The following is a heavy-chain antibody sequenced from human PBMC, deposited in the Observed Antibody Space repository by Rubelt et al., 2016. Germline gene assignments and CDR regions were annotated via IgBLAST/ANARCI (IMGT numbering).Heavy chain of an antibody. J-gene: IGHJ4*02. V-gene: IGHV1-3*01. CDR2: INAGNGNQ. D-gene: IGHD4-17*01. Sequence: QVQLVQSGAEVKKPGASVKVSCKASGYTFTSYAMHWVRQAPGQRLEWMGWINAGNGNQKYSQKLKDRVCITRDASANTAYMELSSLRSEDTAVYYCARANHGDYEDYWGQGTLVTVSS. CDR3: ARANHGDYEDY. CDR1: GYTFTSYA.